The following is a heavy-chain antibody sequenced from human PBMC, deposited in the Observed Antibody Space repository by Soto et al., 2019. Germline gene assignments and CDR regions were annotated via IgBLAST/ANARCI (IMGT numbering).Heavy chain of an antibody. Sequence: SETLSLTCAVSGGSISSGGYSWSWIRQPPGKGLEWIGYIYHSGSTYYNPSLKSRVTKSVDRSKNQFSLKLSSVTAADTAVYYCASSPGGYCSGGSCYGPNWFDPWGQGTLVTVSS. J-gene: IGHJ5*02. CDR3: ASSPGGYCSGGSCYGPNWFDP. CDR2: IYHSGST. V-gene: IGHV4-30-2*01. CDR1: GGSISSGGYS. D-gene: IGHD2-15*01.